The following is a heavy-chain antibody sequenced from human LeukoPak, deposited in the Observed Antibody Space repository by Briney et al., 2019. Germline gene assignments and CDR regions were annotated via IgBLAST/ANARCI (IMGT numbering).Heavy chain of an antibody. Sequence: SETLSLTCTVSGASSSDHYWNWIRQPPGKGLEWIGYIYHSGTTTYNPSLKSRVTMSIDTSKNQFSLKLSSVTAADTAVYYCARWNSGYVLKFDYWGQGTLVTVSS. CDR3: ARWNSGYVLKFDY. CDR2: IYHSGTT. D-gene: IGHD5-12*01. J-gene: IGHJ4*02. V-gene: IGHV4-59*11. CDR1: GASSSDHY.